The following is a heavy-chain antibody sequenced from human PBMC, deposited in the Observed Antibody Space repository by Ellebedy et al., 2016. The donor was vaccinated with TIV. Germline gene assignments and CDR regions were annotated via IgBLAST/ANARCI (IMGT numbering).Heavy chain of an antibody. CDR3: VRALKYCGGDCTYKFDF. J-gene: IGHJ4*02. V-gene: IGHV2-26*01. CDR1: GFSLTNIIMG. D-gene: IGHD2-21*02. Sequence: SGPTLVKPKETLTLTCTVSGFSLTNIIMGVSWIRPPPGKALEWLAHIFSNDEKSYSTSLAARISISKDTAKSQVVLTVANMDPVDTATYYCVRALKYCGGDCTYKFDFWGQGALVTVSS. CDR2: IFSNDEK.